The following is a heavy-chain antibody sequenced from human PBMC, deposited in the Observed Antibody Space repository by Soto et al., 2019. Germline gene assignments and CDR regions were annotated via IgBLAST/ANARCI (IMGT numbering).Heavy chain of an antibody. V-gene: IGHV4-34*01. CDR3: ARGETQQQRDY. CDR2: IYHSGST. J-gene: IGHJ4*02. CDR1: GGSFSGYY. Sequence: SETLSLTCAVYGGSFSGYYWSWIRQPPGKGLEWIGEIYHSGSTKYNPSLKSRVIISVDKSKNQFSLKLSSVTDADTAVYYCARGETQQQRDYWGQGTLVTVSS. D-gene: IGHD6-13*01.